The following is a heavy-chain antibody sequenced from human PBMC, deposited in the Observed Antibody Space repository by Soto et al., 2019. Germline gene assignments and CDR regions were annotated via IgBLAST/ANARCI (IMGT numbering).Heavy chain of an antibody. D-gene: IGHD3-16*01. CDR1: GGTFSSYS. V-gene: IGHV1-69*06. CDR3: AREGDTREGRGVFFS. CDR2: ITPIFGTV. J-gene: IGHJ5*02. Sequence: SVKVSCKASGGTFSSYSFSWVRQAPGQGLEWMGGITPIFGTVHYAQNFRGRVTITADKSTSIVHMELSSLRSEDTAVFYCAREGDTREGRGVFFSWGQGTLVTRLL.